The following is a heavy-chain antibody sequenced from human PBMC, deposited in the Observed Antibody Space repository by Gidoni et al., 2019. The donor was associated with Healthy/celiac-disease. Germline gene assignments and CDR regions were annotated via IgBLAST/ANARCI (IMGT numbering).Heavy chain of an antibody. CDR1: GFTFSSYG. CDR2: ILYDGSNK. V-gene: IGHV3-33*01. D-gene: IGHD6-6*01. Sequence: QVQLVESGGGVVQHGRYLRLPCAAAGFTFSSYGMHWVRQAPGKGLEWLAVILYDGSNKSYADSVKGRFTISRDNSKNTLFLQMNSLRAEDTAVYYCARGEQLVDYWGQGTLVTVSS. J-gene: IGHJ4*02. CDR3: ARGEQLVDY.